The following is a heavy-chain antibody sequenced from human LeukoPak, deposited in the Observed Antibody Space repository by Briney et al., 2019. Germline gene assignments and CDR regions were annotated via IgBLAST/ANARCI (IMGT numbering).Heavy chain of an antibody. J-gene: IGHJ5*02. V-gene: IGHV3-23*01. CDR2: ISGSGGST. Sequence: GGSLRLSCAASGFTFSSYGMSWVRQAPGKGLEWVSAISGSGGSTHYADSVKGRFTISRDNSKNTLYLQMNSLRAEDTAVYYCARDLVGYYGSGNWFDPWGQGTLVTVSS. CDR3: ARDLVGYYGSGNWFDP. CDR1: GFTFSSYG. D-gene: IGHD3-10*01.